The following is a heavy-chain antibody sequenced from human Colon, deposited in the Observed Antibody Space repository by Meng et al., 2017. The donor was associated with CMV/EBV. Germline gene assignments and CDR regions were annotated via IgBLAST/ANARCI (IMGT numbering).Heavy chain of an antibody. V-gene: IGHV1-18*01. J-gene: IGHJ4*02. CDR1: FTRYG. CDR2: ISGYNMKT. CDR3: ARDLECTENYCYEDKFDY. D-gene: IGHD2-15*01. Sequence: FTRYGSSWLRQAPGQGLEWMGWISGYNMKTNYEQKFQGRVTMTIDPSTSTGYMELRSLRYDDTAAYYCARDLECTENYCYEDKFDYWGQGTLVTVSS.